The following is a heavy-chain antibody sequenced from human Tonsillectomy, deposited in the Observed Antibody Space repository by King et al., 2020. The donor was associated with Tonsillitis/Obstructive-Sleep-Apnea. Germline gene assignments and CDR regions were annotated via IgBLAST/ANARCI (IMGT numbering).Heavy chain of an antibody. V-gene: IGHV3-7*03. CDR1: GFTFKSYW. Sequence: EVQLVESGGGLVQPGGYLRLSCAASGFTFKSYWMSWVRQAPGKGLEWVANIKQDGSETYYVDSVKGRFTISRDNTKNSLSLQMNGLRAEDTAVYYCARDPGAFYYVDYYFDYWGQGTLVTVSS. D-gene: IGHD3-16*01. J-gene: IGHJ4*02. CDR3: ARDPGAFYYVDYYFDY. CDR2: IKQDGSET.